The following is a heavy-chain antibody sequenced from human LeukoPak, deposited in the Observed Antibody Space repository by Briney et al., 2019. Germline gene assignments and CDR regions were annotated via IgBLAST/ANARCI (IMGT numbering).Heavy chain of an antibody. D-gene: IGHD2-15*01. Sequence: ASVKVSCKASGYTFTSYGISWVRQAPGQGLEWMGWISAYNGNTNYAQKLQGRVTMTTDTSTSTAYMELRSLRSDDTAVYYCARVDCSVGSCYAYFDYWGQGTLVTVSS. CDR2: ISAYNGNT. CDR1: GYTFTSYG. CDR3: ARVDCSVGSCYAYFDY. J-gene: IGHJ4*02. V-gene: IGHV1-18*01.